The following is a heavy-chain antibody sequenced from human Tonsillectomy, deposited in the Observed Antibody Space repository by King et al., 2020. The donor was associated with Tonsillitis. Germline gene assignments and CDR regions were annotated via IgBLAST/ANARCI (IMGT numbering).Heavy chain of an antibody. Sequence: QVQLQQWGAGLLRPSETLSLTCAVYGGSFSDYNWGWARQPPGKGLEWIGEIDYRGRTSFNPSLKSRVTPSIDMSKKQFSLKLGSVTAADTAVYYCASIHQIRGVSDAFDVWGQGTMVTVSS. D-gene: IGHD3-10*01. V-gene: IGHV4-34*01. CDR2: IDYRGRT. CDR3: ASIHQIRGVSDAFDV. J-gene: IGHJ3*01. CDR1: GGSFSDYN.